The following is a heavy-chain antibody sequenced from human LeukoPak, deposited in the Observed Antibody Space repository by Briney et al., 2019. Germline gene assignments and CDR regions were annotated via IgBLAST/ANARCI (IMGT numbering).Heavy chain of an antibody. CDR3: ARDNYYDSSGYYYGGFDP. J-gene: IGHJ5*02. D-gene: IGHD3-22*01. V-gene: IGHV1-8*01. Sequence: ASVKVSCKASGYTFTSYDINWVRQATGQGLEWMGWMNPNSGNTGYAQKFQGRATMTRNTSISTAYMELSSLRSEDTAVYYCARDNYYDSSGYYYGGFDPWGQGTLVTVSS. CDR1: GYTFTSYD. CDR2: MNPNSGNT.